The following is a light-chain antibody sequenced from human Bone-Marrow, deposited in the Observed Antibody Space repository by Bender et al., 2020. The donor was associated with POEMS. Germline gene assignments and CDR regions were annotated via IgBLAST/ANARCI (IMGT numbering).Light chain of an antibody. Sequence: QSALTQPPSASGSPGQSVTISCTGTSSDVGGYIYVSWYQQHPGKAPKLLICDVSYRPSGVSDRFSGSKSGNTASLTISGLQAEDDADYYCSSYRDDNTWVFGGGTKVTVL. J-gene: IGLJ3*02. CDR2: DVS. CDR1: SSDVGGYIY. CDR3: SSYRDDNTWV. V-gene: IGLV2-8*01.